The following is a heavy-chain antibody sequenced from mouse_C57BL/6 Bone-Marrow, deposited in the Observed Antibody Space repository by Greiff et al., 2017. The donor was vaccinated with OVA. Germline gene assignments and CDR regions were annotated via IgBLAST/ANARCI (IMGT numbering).Heavy chain of an antibody. D-gene: IGHD1-1*01. V-gene: IGHV1-81*01. J-gene: IGHJ3*01. CDR3: AGGPYYYGSSYDAY. CDR2: IYPRSGNT. CDR1: GYTFTSYG. Sequence: VQLQESGAELARPGASVKLSCKASGYTFTSYGISWVKQRPGQGLEWIGEIYPRSGNTYYNEKFKGKATLTADKSSSTAYLELRSLTSEDSAVYFCAGGPYYYGSSYDAYWGQGTLVTVSA.